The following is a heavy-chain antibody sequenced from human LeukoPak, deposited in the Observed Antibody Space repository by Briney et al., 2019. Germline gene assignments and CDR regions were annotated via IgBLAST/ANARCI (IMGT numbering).Heavy chain of an antibody. Sequence: SSVKVSCKASGYTFTGYYMHWVRRAPGQGREWMAWIHPKSGVTNYAQKFQGRVPMTRDTSISTAYMDLSRLRSDDTAMYYCAREPHYDLLTGYALGYLALWGRGTLLTVSS. V-gene: IGHV1-2*02. CDR1: GYTFTGYY. D-gene: IGHD3-9*01. CDR2: IHPKSGVT. J-gene: IGHJ2*01. CDR3: AREPHYDLLTGYALGYLAL.